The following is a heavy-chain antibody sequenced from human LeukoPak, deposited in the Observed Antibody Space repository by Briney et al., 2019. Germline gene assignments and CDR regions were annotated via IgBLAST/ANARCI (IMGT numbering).Heavy chain of an antibody. D-gene: IGHD6-19*01. J-gene: IGHJ6*03. CDR2: ISSSGST. CDR3: ATTGYSSGWYEDYYYYYYMDV. CDR1: GDSISSGDYY. Sequence: PSETLSLTCTVSGDSISSGDYYWSWIRQPAGKGLEWIGRISSSGSTNYNPSLKSRVTISVDTSKNQFSLKLSSVTAADTAVYYCATTGYSSGWYEDYYYYYYMDVWGKGTTVTVSS. V-gene: IGHV4-61*02.